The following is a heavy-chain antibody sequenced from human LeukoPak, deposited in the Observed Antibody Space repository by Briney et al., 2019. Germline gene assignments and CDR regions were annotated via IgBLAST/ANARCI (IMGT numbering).Heavy chain of an antibody. V-gene: IGHV3-23*01. CDR1: GFTFSSYA. CDR2: ISGSGGST. Sequence: GGSLRLSCAATGFTFSSYAMSWVRQAPGKGLEWVSAISGSGGSTYYADSVKGRFTISRDNSKNTLYLQMNSLRAEDTAVYYCAKDPYSGSYFDYWGQGTLVTVSS. J-gene: IGHJ4*02. D-gene: IGHD1-26*01. CDR3: AKDPYSGSYFDY.